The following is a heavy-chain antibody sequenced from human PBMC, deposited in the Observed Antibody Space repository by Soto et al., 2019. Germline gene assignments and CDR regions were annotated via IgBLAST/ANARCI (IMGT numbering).Heavy chain of an antibody. V-gene: IGHV4-59*01. CDR3: ARLKDIVATIGENYFDY. CDR1: GGSISSYY. CDR2: IYYSGST. D-gene: IGHD5-12*01. Sequence: PSETLSLTCTVSGGSISSYYWSWIRQPPGKGLEWIGYIYYSGSTNYNPSLKSRVTISVDTSKNQFSLKLSSVTAADTAVYYCARLKDIVATIGENYFDYWGQGTLVTVSS. J-gene: IGHJ4*02.